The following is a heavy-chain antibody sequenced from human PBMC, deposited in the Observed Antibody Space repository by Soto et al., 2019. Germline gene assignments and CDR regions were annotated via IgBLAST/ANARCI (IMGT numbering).Heavy chain of an antibody. Sequence: QVQLVQSGAEVKKPGASVKVSCKASGYTFTSYGISGVRQAPGQGLEGMGWISAYNGNTDYAQKLQGRVTMTTDTSTSTAYMELRSLRSDDTAVYCCARDRSIAARPYYYYGMDVWGQGTTVTVSS. CDR3: ARDRSIAARPYYYYGMDV. V-gene: IGHV1-18*01. CDR2: ISAYNGNT. CDR1: GYTFTSYG. J-gene: IGHJ6*02. D-gene: IGHD6-6*01.